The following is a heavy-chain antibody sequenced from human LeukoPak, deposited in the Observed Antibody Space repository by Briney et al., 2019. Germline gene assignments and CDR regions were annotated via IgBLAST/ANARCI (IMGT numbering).Heavy chain of an antibody. D-gene: IGHD1-20*01. Sequence: SVKVSCKASGGTFNSYAISWVRQAPGQGLEWMGGIIPIFGTANYAQKFQGRVTITADESTSTAYMELSSLRSEDTAVYYCARETPSITGTTGAFDYWGQGTLVIVSS. CDR2: IIPIFGTA. CDR1: GGTFNSYA. J-gene: IGHJ4*02. CDR3: ARETPSITGTTGAFDY. V-gene: IGHV1-69*13.